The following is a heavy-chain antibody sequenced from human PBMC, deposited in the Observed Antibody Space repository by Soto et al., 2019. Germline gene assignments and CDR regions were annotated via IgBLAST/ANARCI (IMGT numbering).Heavy chain of an antibody. J-gene: IGHJ6*03. Sequence: EVQLVESGGGLVQPGGSLRLSCVASGFTFSNYWMYWVRQAPGEGLVWVSRINSDGSVSSDADSVKGRLTISRDNVKNTLYLQMDSLRAEDTAVYYCARGDCVGGTCYSLAGSFYYYVDVWGKGTTVTVFS. V-gene: IGHV3-74*01. CDR2: INSDGSVS. CDR1: GFTFSNYW. CDR3: ARGDCVGGTCYSLAGSFYYYVDV. D-gene: IGHD2-15*01.